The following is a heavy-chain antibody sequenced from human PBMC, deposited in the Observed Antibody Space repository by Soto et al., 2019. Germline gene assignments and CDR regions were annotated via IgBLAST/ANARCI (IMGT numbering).Heavy chain of an antibody. CDR1: GFNVAVYW. J-gene: IGHJ4*02. Sequence: RGESLKISCKGSGFNVAVYWMTCVRQKPGKGLEWMGRIDPSDSQTYYSPSFRGHVTISVTKSITTVFLQWSSLRASDTAMYYCARQIYDSDTGPNFQYYFDSWGQGTPVTGFS. D-gene: IGHD3-22*01. V-gene: IGHV5-10-1*01. CDR3: ARQIYDSDTGPNFQYYFDS. CDR2: IDPSDSQT.